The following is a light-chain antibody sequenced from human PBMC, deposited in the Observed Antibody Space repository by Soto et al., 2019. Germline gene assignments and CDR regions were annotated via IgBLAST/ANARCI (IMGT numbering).Light chain of an antibody. CDR1: KNDIGVYDF. CDR3: KSYAGSNTYV. V-gene: IGLV2-8*01. J-gene: IGLJ1*01. CDR2: EVV. Sequence: LTQPPSASGSPGQSVTISCTGTKNDIGVYDFVSWYQHHPGKAPRLIIYEVVQRPSGVPDRFSGSKSGNTASLTVSGLQAADEADYFCKSYAGSNTYVFGRGTKVTVL.